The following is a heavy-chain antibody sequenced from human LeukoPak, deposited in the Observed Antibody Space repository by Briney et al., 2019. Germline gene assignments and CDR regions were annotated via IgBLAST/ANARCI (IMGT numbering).Heavy chain of an antibody. D-gene: IGHD4-11*01. CDR1: GYTFTGHY. CDR3: ARDNYGIGDY. J-gene: IGHJ4*02. CDR2: VNPNSGGT. Sequence: ASVKVSCKASGYTFTGHYIHWVRQAPGQGLEWMGLVNPNSGGTNYAQTFQGRVTMTRDTSITTAYMDLSSLRSDDTAVYYCARDNYGIGDYWGQGTLVTVSS. V-gene: IGHV1-2*02.